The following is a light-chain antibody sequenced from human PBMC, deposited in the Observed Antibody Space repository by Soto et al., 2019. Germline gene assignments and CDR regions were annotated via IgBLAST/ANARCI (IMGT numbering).Light chain of an antibody. Sequence: DIQMTQSPSSLSASVGDRVTITCRASQGINNYLAWYQQKPGKVPNLLIYAASTLQQGVPSRFSGSGAGIDFTLPRSRPQPEVVGTYYCQKDNSAPLTFGQGIKVDIK. CDR1: QGINNY. J-gene: IGKJ1*01. V-gene: IGKV1-27*01. CDR2: AAS. CDR3: QKDNSAPLT.